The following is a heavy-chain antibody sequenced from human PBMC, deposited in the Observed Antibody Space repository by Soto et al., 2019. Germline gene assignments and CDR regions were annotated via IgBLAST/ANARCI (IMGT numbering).Heavy chain of an antibody. Sequence: QVTLKESGPVLVKPTETLTLTCTVSGFSLSNARMGVSWIRQPPGKALEWLAHIFSNDEKSYSTSLKSRLTISKDTSKSQVVLTMTNMDPVDTANYYCARIDSGWYAEEYWGQGTLGTVSS. CDR2: IFSNDEK. V-gene: IGHV2-26*01. D-gene: IGHD6-19*01. J-gene: IGHJ4*02. CDR3: ARIDSGWYAEEY. CDR1: GFSLSNARMG.